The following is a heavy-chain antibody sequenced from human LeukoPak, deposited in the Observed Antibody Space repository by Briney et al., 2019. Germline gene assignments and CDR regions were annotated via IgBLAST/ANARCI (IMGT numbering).Heavy chain of an antibody. Sequence: ASVKVSCKASGYTFTSYYMHWVRQPPGQGLEWMGIINPSGGSTSYAQKFQGRVTMTRDMSTSTVYMGLSSLRSEETAVYYCARDEGTTVTTGPDYWGQGTLVTVSS. V-gene: IGHV1-46*01. J-gene: IGHJ4*02. CDR3: ARDEGTTVTTGPDY. CDR2: INPSGGST. D-gene: IGHD4-17*01. CDR1: GYTFTSYY.